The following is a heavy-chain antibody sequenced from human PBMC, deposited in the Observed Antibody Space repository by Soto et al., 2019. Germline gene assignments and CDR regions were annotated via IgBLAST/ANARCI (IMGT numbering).Heavy chain of an antibody. CDR2: ISHSGST. J-gene: IGHJ3*02. Sequence: SETLSLTCAVSGGSFSGYYWSWIRQPPGKGLEWIGEISHSGSTNYNPSLKSRGTISVDTSKNQFSLKLSSVTAADTAVYYCAGEEGSYYTVDGFDIWGQGTMVSVSS. V-gene: IGHV4-34*01. CDR3: AGEEGSYYTVDGFDI. CDR1: GGSFSGYY. D-gene: IGHD1-26*01.